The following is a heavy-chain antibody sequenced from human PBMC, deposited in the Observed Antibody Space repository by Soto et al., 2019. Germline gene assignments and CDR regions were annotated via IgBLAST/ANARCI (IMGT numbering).Heavy chain of an antibody. V-gene: IGHV3-7*01. D-gene: IGHD3-10*01. J-gene: IGHJ3*02. CDR1: GFIFSSCW. CDR3: ASGFNSALDI. CDR2: LKQDGSEK. Sequence: EVQLVESGGGLVQPGGSLRLSCAATGFIFSSCWMSWVRQAPGKGLEWVANLKQDGSEKYYVDSAKGRFTISRDNAKNSLHLQMNSLRAEDTAVDYCASGFNSALDIWGQGTMVTVSS.